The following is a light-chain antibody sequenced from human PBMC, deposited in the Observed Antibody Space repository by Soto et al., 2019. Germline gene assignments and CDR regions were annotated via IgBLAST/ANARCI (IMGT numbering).Light chain of an antibody. CDR1: SSDVGGYNY. CDR3: SSYTTSNTRQIV. CDR2: DVS. J-gene: IGLJ1*01. Sequence: QSVLTQPASVSGSPGQSITISCTGTSSDVGGYNYVPWYQQHPGKATKFMIYDVSNRPSGVSNSFSGTKSGNTASLTISGLQAEDEADYYCSSYTTSNTRQIVFGTGTKVTVL. V-gene: IGLV2-14*01.